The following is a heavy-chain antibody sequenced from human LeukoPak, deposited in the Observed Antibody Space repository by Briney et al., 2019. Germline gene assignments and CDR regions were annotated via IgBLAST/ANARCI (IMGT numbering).Heavy chain of an antibody. CDR3: ARIRDNWFLDY. Sequence: GGSLRLSCAASGFTFSSYGMHWVRQAPGKGLEWVAVISYDGSNKYYADSVKGRFTISRDNAKNSLYLQMNSLRVEDTAVYYCARIRDNWFLDYWGQGTLVTVSS. CDR1: GFTFSSYG. V-gene: IGHV3-30*03. J-gene: IGHJ4*02. CDR2: ISYDGSNK. D-gene: IGHD1-1*01.